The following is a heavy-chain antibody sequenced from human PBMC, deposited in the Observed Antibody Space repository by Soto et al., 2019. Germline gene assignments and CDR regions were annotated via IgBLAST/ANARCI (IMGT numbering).Heavy chain of an antibody. Sequence: QVQLVQSGAEVKKPGSSVKVSCKASGGTFSSYAISWVRQAPGQGLEWMGGIIPIFGTANYAQKFQGRVTIPADDSTSTAYMELSSLRSEDTAVYYCAKSNYAGLVPYFDYWGQGALVTVSS. CDR1: GGTFSSYA. CDR2: IIPIFGTA. CDR3: AKSNYAGLVPYFDY. V-gene: IGHV1-69*01. J-gene: IGHJ4*02. D-gene: IGHD6-6*01.